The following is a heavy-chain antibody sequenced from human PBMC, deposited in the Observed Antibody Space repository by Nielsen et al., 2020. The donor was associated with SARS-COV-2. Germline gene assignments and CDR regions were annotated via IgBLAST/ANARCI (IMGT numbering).Heavy chain of an antibody. Sequence: GGSLRLPCVASGFTFSKFAMSWVRQAPGKGLEWVSAISGSGSNTYYIDSVKGRFTISEDSSKNTVSLQMNSLRAEDTAVYFCARNTFFDFWGQGTLVTVSS. J-gene: IGHJ4*02. CDR2: ISGSGSNT. V-gene: IGHV3-23*01. CDR1: GFTFSKFA. CDR3: ARNTFFDF.